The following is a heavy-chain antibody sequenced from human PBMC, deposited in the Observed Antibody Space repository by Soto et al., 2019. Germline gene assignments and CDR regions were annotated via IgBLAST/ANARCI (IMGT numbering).Heavy chain of an antibody. CDR2: INAGNGNT. CDR1: GYTFTSYA. V-gene: IGHV1-3*01. CDR3: ARGVYSSSSGGWFDP. D-gene: IGHD6-6*01. J-gene: IGHJ5*02. Sequence: SGAEVKKPGASVKVSCQASGYTFTSYAMHWVRQAPGQRLEWMGWINAGNGNTKYSQKFQGRVTITRDTSASTAYMELSSLRSEDTAVYYCARGVYSSSSGGWFDPWGQGTLVTVSS.